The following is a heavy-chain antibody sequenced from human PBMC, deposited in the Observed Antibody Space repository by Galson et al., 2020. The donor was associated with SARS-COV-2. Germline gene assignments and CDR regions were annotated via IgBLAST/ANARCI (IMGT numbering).Heavy chain of an antibody. CDR2: IHYSGTT. J-gene: IGHJ5*02. CDR1: GGAITSGRYY. D-gene: IGHD3-10*02. CDR3: ARGPMLSRKWFDP. Sequence: ASETLSLTCDVSGGAITSGRYYWSWIRQPPGKGLEWIGNIHYSGTTYYNSSLKSRVSMSIDTSKSQFSLRVRSVTAADTAVYCCARGPMLSRKWFDPWGQGTLVTVSS. V-gene: IGHV4-30-4*02.